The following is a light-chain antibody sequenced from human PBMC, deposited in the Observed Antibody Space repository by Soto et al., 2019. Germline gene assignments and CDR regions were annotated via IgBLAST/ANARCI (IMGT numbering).Light chain of an antibody. Sequence: DVQMAQSPSTLSASVGDTVTVGCRASQDVGSFVAWYQQKPGKAPKLLIYLASRLKSGVPSRFSGSGSGTDFSLTISGLQPDDFETYFCQQYNSHSFYSFGQGTKLEIK. J-gene: IGKJ2*03. CDR2: LAS. CDR3: QQYNSHSFYS. V-gene: IGKV1-5*03. CDR1: QDVGSF.